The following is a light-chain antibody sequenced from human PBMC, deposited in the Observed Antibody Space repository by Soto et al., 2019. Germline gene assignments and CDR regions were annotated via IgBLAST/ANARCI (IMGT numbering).Light chain of an antibody. CDR2: DVN. CDR3: SSYTTSSTLV. CDR1: NSDVGAYNY. Sequence: QSVLTQPASVSGSPGQSITISCTGTNSDVGAYNYVSWFQQHPGKAPKLTIYDVNTRPSGVSDRFSGSKSGNTASLTISGLQAEDEADYYCSSYTTSSTLVFGGGTKVTVL. J-gene: IGLJ2*01. V-gene: IGLV2-14*03.